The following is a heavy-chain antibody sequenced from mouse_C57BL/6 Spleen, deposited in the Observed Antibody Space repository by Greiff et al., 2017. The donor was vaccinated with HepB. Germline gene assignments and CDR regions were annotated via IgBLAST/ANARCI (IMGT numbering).Heavy chain of an antibody. CDR3: ARSDGYYDGDY. Sequence: QVQLQQPGAELVKPGASVKLSCKASGYTFTSYWMHWVKQRPGQGLEWIGMIHPNSGSTNYNEKFKSKATLTVDKSSSTAYMQLSSLTSEDSAVYYCARSDGYYDGDYWGQGTTLTVSS. CDR1: GYTFTSYW. D-gene: IGHD2-3*01. V-gene: IGHV1-64*01. CDR2: IHPNSGST. J-gene: IGHJ2*01.